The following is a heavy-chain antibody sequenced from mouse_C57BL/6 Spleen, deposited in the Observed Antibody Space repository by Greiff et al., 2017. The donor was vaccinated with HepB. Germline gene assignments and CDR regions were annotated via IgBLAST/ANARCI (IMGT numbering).Heavy chain of an antibody. J-gene: IGHJ4*01. Sequence: EVQVVESGPGLVKPSQSLSLSYSVSGYSFTSGYYWNWIRQFPGNKLEWMGYISYDGSNNYNPSLKNRSSITRDTSKNQFFLKLKSVTTEDTATYYCARGRGYYYGSPSAMDYWGQGTSVTVSS. CDR3: ARGRGYYYGSPSAMDY. V-gene: IGHV3-6*01. D-gene: IGHD1-1*01. CDR2: ISYDGSN. CDR1: GYSFTSGYY.